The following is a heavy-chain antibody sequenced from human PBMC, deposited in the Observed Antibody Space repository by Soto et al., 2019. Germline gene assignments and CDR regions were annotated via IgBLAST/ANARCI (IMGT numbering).Heavy chain of an antibody. Sequence: SSETLSLTCSVSGDSIRNYYWTWVRQPAGKGLEWVGRIYSSGSSNFNPSLKSRLSMSVDTSKNQFSLNLKSVTAADTALYYCVREYSGFEGNWFGPWGQGTLVTVSS. J-gene: IGHJ5*02. CDR2: IYSSGSS. CDR1: GDSIRNYY. D-gene: IGHD5-12*01. CDR3: VREYSGFEGNWFGP. V-gene: IGHV4-4*07.